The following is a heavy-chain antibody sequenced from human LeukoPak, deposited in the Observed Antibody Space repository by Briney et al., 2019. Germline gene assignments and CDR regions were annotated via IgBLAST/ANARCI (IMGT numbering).Heavy chain of an antibody. CDR2: ISDSGSST. CDR1: GFTFSSYA. V-gene: IGHV3-23*01. D-gene: IGHD3-10*01. J-gene: IGHJ4*02. CDR3: AKVRSTMVRGVLDS. Sequence: GGSLRLSCAASGFTFSSYAMSWVRQAPGKGLEWVSGISDSGSSTYYVDSVKGRSTISRDNSKNTLYLHMNSLRAEDTAVYYCAKVRSTMVRGVLDSWGQGTLVTVSS.